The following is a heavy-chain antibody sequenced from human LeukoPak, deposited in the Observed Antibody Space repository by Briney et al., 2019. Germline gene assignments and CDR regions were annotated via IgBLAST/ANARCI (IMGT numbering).Heavy chain of an antibody. CDR1: GLTVSGSY. J-gene: IGHJ4*02. D-gene: IGHD5-18*01. CDR3: AREVGYGVFDY. V-gene: IGHV3-53*01. Sequence: PGGSLRLSCAASGLTVSGSYMNWVRQAPGKGLEWVAVIYTSGNAFYADSVKGRFTISRDNSKDTIYLQMNSVRVEDTAVYSCAREVGYGVFDYWGQGTLVTVSS. CDR2: IYTSGNA.